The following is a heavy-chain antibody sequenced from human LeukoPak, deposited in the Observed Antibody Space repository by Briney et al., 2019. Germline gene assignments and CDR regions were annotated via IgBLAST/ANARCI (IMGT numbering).Heavy chain of an antibody. CDR3: ARAGFLGPYYFDY. J-gene: IGHJ4*02. D-gene: IGHD2-15*01. Sequence: SVKLSCKASGYTFTRYYMHWVRQAPGPGLEWRGWINPNSGGTYYAKKFQGRVTMTRDTSISTAYMELSRLRSDDTAVYYCARAGFLGPYYFDYWGQGTLGTVSS. CDR1: GYTFTRYY. V-gene: IGHV1-2*02. CDR2: INPNSGGT.